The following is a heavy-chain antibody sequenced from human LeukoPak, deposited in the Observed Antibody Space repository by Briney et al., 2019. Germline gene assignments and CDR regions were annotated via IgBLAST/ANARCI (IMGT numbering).Heavy chain of an antibody. CDR1: GGSICSYY. CDR2: IYYSGST. V-gene: IGHV4-59*01. CDR3: ARSGITIFGVVIAQYGMDV. J-gene: IGHJ6*02. Sequence: PSETLSLTCTVSGGSICSYYWSWIRQPPGKGLEWIGYIYYSGSTNYNPSLKSRVTISVDTSKNQFSLKLSSVTAADTAVYYCARSGITIFGVVIAQYGMDVWGQGTTVTVSS. D-gene: IGHD3-3*01.